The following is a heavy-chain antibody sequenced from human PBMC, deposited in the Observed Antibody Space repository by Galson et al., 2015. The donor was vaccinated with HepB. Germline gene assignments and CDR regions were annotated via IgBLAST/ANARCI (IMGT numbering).Heavy chain of an antibody. D-gene: IGHD2-8*01. V-gene: IGHV1-18*04. J-gene: IGHJ5*01. CDR3: ARDDSCIAIDI. CDR1: GYTFTTYG. Sequence: SVKVSCKASGYTFTTYGINWVRQAPGQGLEWMGWINTYNGNTTFSQKFQGRVTMTRDTSTFTAYLELSSLRYDDTAVYYCARDDSCIAIDIWGQGTLFTVSS. CDR2: INTYNGNT.